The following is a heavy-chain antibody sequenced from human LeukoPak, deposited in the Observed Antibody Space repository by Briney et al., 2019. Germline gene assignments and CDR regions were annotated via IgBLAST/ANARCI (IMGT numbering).Heavy chain of an antibody. J-gene: IGHJ4*02. V-gene: IGHV4-59*01. CDR1: GGSISSYY. D-gene: IGHD3-3*01. CDR3: ARWADFWSGYSDY. CDR2: IYYSGST. Sequence: SETLSLTCTVSGGSISSYYWSWIRQPPGKGLEWIGYIYYSGSTNYNPSLKSRVTISVDTSKNQFSLKLSSVTAADTALYYCARWADFWSGYSDYWGQGTLVTVSS.